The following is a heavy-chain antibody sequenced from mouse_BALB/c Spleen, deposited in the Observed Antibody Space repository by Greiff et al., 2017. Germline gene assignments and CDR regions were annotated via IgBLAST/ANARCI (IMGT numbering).Heavy chain of an antibody. V-gene: IGHV1-14*01. J-gene: IGHJ2*01. CDR2: INPYNDGT. CDR1: GYTFTSYV. D-gene: IGHD2-4*01. CDR3: ARSDYDPYFDY. Sequence: EVQLVESGPELVKPGASVKMSCKASGYTFTSYVMHWVKQKPGQGLEWIGYINPYNDGTKYNEKFKGKATLTSDKSSSTAYMELSSLTSEDSAVYYCARSDYDPYFDYWGQGTTLTVSS.